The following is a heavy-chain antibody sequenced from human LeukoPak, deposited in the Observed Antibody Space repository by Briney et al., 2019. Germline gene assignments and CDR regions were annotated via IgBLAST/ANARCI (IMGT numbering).Heavy chain of an antibody. CDR3: ARGVGWYYFDY. Sequence: GGSLRLSRAASGFTFSSYSMNWVRQAPGKGLEWVSSISSSSSYIYYADSVKGRFTISRDNAKNSLYLQMNSLRAEDTAVYYCARGVGWYYFDYWGQGTLVTVSS. CDR1: GFTFSSYS. CDR2: ISSSSSYI. D-gene: IGHD2-8*01. J-gene: IGHJ4*02. V-gene: IGHV3-21*01.